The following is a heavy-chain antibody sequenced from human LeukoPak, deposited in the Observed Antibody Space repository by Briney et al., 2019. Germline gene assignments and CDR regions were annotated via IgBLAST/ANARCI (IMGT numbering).Heavy chain of an antibody. CDR3: ARQKKQWLVPIYYYYMDV. V-gene: IGHV3-23*01. CDR2: ISGSGGST. D-gene: IGHD6-19*01. J-gene: IGHJ6*03. Sequence: GGSLRLSCAASGFTFSSYAMSWVRQAPGKGLEWVSAISGSGGSTYYADSVKGRFTISRDNAKNSLYLQMNSLRAEDAAVYYCARQKKQWLVPIYYYYMDVWGKGTTVTVSS. CDR1: GFTFSSYA.